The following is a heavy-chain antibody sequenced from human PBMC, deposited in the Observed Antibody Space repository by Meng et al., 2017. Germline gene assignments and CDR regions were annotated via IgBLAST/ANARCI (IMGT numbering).Heavy chain of an antibody. D-gene: IGHD2-15*01. CDR1: GFTFSSYA. V-gene: IGHV3-23*01. CDR2: ISGSGGST. Sequence: GESLKISCAASGFTFSSYAMSWVRQAPGKGLEWVSAISGSGGSTYYADPVKGWFTISRDNSKNTLYLQMNSLRAEDTAVYYCAKSGLSPYCSGGSCYYDAFDIWGQGTMVTVSS. CDR3: AKSGLSPYCSGGSCYYDAFDI. J-gene: IGHJ3*02.